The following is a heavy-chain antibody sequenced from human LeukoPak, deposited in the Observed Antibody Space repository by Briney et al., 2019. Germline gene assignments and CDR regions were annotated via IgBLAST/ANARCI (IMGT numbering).Heavy chain of an antibody. Sequence: ASVKVSCKASGYTFTGYDINWVRQATGQGLEWMGWMNPNSGNTGYAQKFQGRVTMTRNTSISTAYMELSSLRPEDTAVYYCARYYDILTGLSRDYWGQGTLVTVSS. CDR1: GYTFTGYD. J-gene: IGHJ4*02. CDR2: MNPNSGNT. D-gene: IGHD3-9*01. V-gene: IGHV1-8*01. CDR3: ARYYDILTGLSRDY.